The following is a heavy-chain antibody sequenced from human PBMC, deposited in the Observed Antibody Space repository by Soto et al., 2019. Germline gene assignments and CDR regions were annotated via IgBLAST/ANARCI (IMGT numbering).Heavy chain of an antibody. CDR2: INHSGST. Sequence: PSGTLSLTCAVYGGSFSGYYWSWIRQPPGKGLEWIGEINHSGSTNYNPSLKSRVTISVDTSKNQFSLKLSSVTAADTAVYYCARFLFRGGSGSYYYYYYGMDVWGQGTTVTVSS. V-gene: IGHV4-34*01. J-gene: IGHJ6*02. D-gene: IGHD3-10*01. CDR1: GGSFSGYY. CDR3: ARFLFRGGSGSYYYYYYGMDV.